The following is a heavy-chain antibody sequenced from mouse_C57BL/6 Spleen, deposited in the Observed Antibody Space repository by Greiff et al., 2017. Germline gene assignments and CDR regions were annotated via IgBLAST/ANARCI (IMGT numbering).Heavy chain of an antibody. CDR2: IGPGSGST. V-gene: IGHV1-77*01. CDR3: AIPTSQDLYYAMDY. Sequence: QVQLQQSGAELVKPGASVKISCKASGYTFTDYYINWVKQRPGQGLEWIGKIGPGSGSTYYNEKFKGKATLTADKYSSTAYMQISSLTSEDSAVYLCAIPTSQDLYYAMDYWGQGTSVTFSS. CDR1: GYTFTDYY. D-gene: IGHD3-2*02. J-gene: IGHJ4*01.